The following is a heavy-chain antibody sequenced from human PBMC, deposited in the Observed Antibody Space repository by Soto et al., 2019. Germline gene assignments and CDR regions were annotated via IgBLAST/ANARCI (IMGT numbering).Heavy chain of an antibody. CDR1: GFTFSSYG. CDR2: IWYDGSNK. D-gene: IGHD1-26*01. Sequence: PGGSLRLSCAASGFTFSSYGMHWVRQAPGKGLEWVAVIWYDGSNKYYADSVKGRFTISRDNSKNTLYLQMNSLRAEDTAVYYCARALPSSERYVFDYPGQGSLVTVSS. V-gene: IGHV3-33*01. CDR3: ARALPSSERYVFDY. J-gene: IGHJ4*01.